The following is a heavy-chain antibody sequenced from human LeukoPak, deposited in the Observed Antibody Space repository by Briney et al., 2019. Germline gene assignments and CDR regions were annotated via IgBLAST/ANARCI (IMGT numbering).Heavy chain of an antibody. CDR3: ARVYYYDSSGYYYSVAKDDAFDI. V-gene: IGHV3-48*03. CDR2: ISSSGSTI. CDR1: GFTFSSYE. J-gene: IGHJ3*02. D-gene: IGHD3-22*01. Sequence: GGSLRLSCAASGFTFSSYEMSWVRQAPGKGLEWVSYISSSGSTIYYADSVKGRFTISRDNAKNSLYLQMNSLRAEDTAVYYCARVYYYDSSGYYYSVAKDDAFDIWGQGTMVTVSS.